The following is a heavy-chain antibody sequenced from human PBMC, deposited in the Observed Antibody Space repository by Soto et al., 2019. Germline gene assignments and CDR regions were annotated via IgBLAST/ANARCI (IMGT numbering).Heavy chain of an antibody. CDR1: GYTFTSYD. CDR3: ASYGSGSYYSAFDI. V-gene: IGHV1-8*01. D-gene: IGHD3-10*01. Sequence: ASVKVSCKASGYTFTSYDINWVRQATGQGLVWMGWMNPNSGNTGYAQKFQGRVTMTRNTSISTAYMELSSLRSEDTAVYYCASYGSGSYYSAFDIWGQGTMVTVSS. J-gene: IGHJ3*02. CDR2: MNPNSGNT.